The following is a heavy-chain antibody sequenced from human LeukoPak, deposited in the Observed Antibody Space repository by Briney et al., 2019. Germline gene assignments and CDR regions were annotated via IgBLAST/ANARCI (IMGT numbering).Heavy chain of an antibody. J-gene: IGHJ2*01. Sequence: PSETLSLTCTVSGGSISSGGYYWSWIRQPPGKGLEWIGYIYHSGSTYYNPSLKSRVTISVDRSKNQFSLKLSSVTAADTAVYYCARGKGEEWYFDLWGRGTLVTVSS. CDR2: IYHSGST. CDR3: ARGKGEEWYFDL. D-gene: IGHD3-10*01. CDR1: GGSISSGGYY. V-gene: IGHV4-30-2*01.